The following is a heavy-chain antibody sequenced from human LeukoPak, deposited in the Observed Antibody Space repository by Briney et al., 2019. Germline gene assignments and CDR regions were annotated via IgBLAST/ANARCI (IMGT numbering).Heavy chain of an antibody. CDR2: INQGGNA. D-gene: IGHD3-3*01. CDR3: AIGPGGYYFDY. Sequence: SETLSLTCTVYGGSFGNYYWSWIRQPPGKGLEWIAEINQGGNANYNPSLKSRVTISLDTSKNQFSLKLSSVSAADTAVYYCAIGPGGYYFDYWGQGTLVTVSS. J-gene: IGHJ4*02. V-gene: IGHV4-34*01. CDR1: GGSFGNYY.